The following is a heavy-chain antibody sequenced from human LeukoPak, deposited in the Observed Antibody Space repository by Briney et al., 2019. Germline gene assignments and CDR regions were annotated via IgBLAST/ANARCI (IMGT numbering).Heavy chain of an antibody. Sequence: PGGSLRLSCAASGFTFSSYAVSWVRQAPGKGLEWVAAISGSGSNTYYADYVKGRFTISRDNSKNTLYLQMNSLRAEDAAVYYCGKKTGYSSAWYLESWGQGTLVTVSS. V-gene: IGHV3-23*01. CDR1: GFTFSSYA. CDR2: ISGSGSNT. J-gene: IGHJ4*02. D-gene: IGHD6-19*01. CDR3: GKKTGYSSAWYLES.